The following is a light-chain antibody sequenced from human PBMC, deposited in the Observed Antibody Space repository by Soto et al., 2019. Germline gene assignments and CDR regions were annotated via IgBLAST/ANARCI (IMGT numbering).Light chain of an antibody. J-gene: IGLJ2*01. Sequence: QSALTQPASVSGAPGQSITISCTGTSSDVGTYNYVSWYQQHPGKAPKLMIYDVSNRPSGVSNRFSGSKSGNTASLTISGLQAEDEADYYCSSQPGSTGVFGGGTKLTVL. CDR2: DVS. CDR1: SSDVGTYNY. CDR3: SSQPGSTGV. V-gene: IGLV2-14*01.